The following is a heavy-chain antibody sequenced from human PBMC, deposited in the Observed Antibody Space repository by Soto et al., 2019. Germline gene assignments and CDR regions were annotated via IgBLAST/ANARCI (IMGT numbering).Heavy chain of an antibody. V-gene: IGHV1-46*01. J-gene: IGHJ4*02. CDR3: AREFYYYDSSGYYYANYFDY. CDR1: GYTFTSYY. Sequence: ASVKVSCKASGYTFTSYYMHWVRQAPGQGLEWMGIINPSGGSTSYAQKFQDRVTMTRDTSTSTVYMELSSLRSEDTAVYYCAREFYYYDSSGYYYANYFDYWGQGTLVTVSS. CDR2: INPSGGST. D-gene: IGHD3-22*01.